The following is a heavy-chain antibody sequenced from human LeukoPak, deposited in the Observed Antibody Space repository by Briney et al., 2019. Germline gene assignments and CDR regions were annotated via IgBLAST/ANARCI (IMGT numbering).Heavy chain of an antibody. CDR1: GYTFTSYG. J-gene: IGHJ4*02. CDR3: ARGGVTGRYGGLFDY. CDR2: ISAYNGNT. Sequence: ASVKVSCKASGYTFTSYGISGVRQPPGQGLEWMGWISAYNGNTNYAQKLQGRVTMTTDTSTSTAYMELRSLRSDDTAVYYCARGGVTGRYGGLFDYWGQGTLVTVSS. V-gene: IGHV1-18*01. D-gene: IGHD1-20*01.